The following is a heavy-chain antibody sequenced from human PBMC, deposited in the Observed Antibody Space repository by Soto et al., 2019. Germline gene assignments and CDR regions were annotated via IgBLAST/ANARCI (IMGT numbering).Heavy chain of an antibody. CDR2: ISGSGGST. J-gene: IGHJ2*01. D-gene: IGHD6-6*01. Sequence: GGSLRLSCAASGFTFSSYAMSWVRQAPGKGLEWVSAISGSGGSTYYADSVKGRFTISRDNSKNTLYLQMNSLRAEDTAVYYCAIYSSSSWYFDLWGRGTLVTVSS. V-gene: IGHV3-23*01. CDR3: AIYSSSSWYFDL. CDR1: GFTFSSYA.